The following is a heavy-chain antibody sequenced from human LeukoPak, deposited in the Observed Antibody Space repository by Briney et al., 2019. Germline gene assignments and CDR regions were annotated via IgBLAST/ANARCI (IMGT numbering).Heavy chain of an antibody. CDR1: GFTVSSNY. Sequence: PGGSLRLSCAASGFTVSSNYMSWVRQAPGKGLEWVSAISGSGGSTYYADSVKGRFTISRDNSKNTLYLQMNSLRAEDTAVYYCATYSVGRYWGQGTLVTVSS. CDR2: ISGSGGST. V-gene: IGHV3-23*01. D-gene: IGHD2-15*01. CDR3: ATYSVGRY. J-gene: IGHJ4*02.